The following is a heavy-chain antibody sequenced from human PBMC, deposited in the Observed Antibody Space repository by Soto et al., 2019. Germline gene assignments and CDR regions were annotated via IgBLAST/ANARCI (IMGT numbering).Heavy chain of an antibody. CDR1: GYTFTGYY. V-gene: IGHV1-2*02. D-gene: IGHD5-12*01. CDR2: INPNSGGT. CDR3: ARVTGEWLRWPLGY. Sequence: ASVKVSCKASGYTFTGYYMHWVRQAPGQGLEWMGWINPNSGGTNYAQKFQGRVTMTRDTSISTAYMELSRLRSDDTAVSYCARVTGEWLRWPLGYWGQGPLVTVSS. J-gene: IGHJ4*02.